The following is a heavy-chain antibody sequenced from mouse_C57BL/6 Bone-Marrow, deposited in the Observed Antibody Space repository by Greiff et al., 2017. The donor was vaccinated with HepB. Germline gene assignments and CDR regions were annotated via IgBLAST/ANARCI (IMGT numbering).Heavy chain of an antibody. Sequence: EVKLVESGGDLVKPGGSLKLSCAASGFTFSSYGMSWVRQTPDKRLEWVATISSGGSYTYYPDSVKERFTISRDNAKNTLYLQMSSLKSEDTAMYYCARRGVVAPYFDYWGQGTTLTVSS. CDR3: ARRGVVAPYFDY. V-gene: IGHV5-6*02. J-gene: IGHJ2*01. D-gene: IGHD1-1*01. CDR1: GFTFSSYG. CDR2: ISSGGSYT.